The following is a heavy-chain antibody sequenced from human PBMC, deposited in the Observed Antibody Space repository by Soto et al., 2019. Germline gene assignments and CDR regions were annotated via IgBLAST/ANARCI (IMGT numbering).Heavy chain of an antibody. CDR1: GGSFSGYY. CDR2: INHSGST. D-gene: IGHD2-2*03. Sequence: SETLSLTCAVYGGSFSGYYWSWIRQPPGKGLEWIGEINHSGSTNYNPSLKSRVTISVDTSKNQFSLKLSSVTAADTAVYYCARVDGYCSSTSCQSRDYWGQGTLVTVSS. J-gene: IGHJ4*02. V-gene: IGHV4-34*01. CDR3: ARVDGYCSSTSCQSRDY.